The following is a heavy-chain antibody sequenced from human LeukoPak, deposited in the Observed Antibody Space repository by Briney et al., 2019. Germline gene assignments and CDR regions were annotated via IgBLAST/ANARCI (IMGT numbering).Heavy chain of an antibody. D-gene: IGHD3-10*01. CDR2: ISYDGSNK. Sequence: GRSLRLSCAASGFTFSSYAMHWVRQAPGKGLEWVAVISYDGSNKYYADSVKGRFTISRDNSKNTLYLQMNSLRAEDTAVYYCAREGLLWFRELLDYYYYGMDVWGQGTTVTVSS. J-gene: IGHJ6*02. V-gene: IGHV3-30-3*01. CDR3: AREGLLWFRELLDYYYYGMDV. CDR1: GFTFSSYA.